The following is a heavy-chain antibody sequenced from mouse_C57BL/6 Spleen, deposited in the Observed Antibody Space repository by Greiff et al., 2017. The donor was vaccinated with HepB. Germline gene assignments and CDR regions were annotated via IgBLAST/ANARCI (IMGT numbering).Heavy chain of an antibody. CDR2: ISDGGSYT. V-gene: IGHV5-4*01. Sequence: VQLKESGGGLVKPGGSLKLSCAASGFTFSSYAMSWVRQTPEKRLEWVATISDGGSYTYYPDNVKGRFTISRDNAKNNLYLQMSHLKSEDTAMYYCARVAYYSNLFDYWGQSTTLTVSS. CDR3: ARVAYYSNLFDY. D-gene: IGHD2-5*01. CDR1: GFTFSSYA. J-gene: IGHJ2*01.